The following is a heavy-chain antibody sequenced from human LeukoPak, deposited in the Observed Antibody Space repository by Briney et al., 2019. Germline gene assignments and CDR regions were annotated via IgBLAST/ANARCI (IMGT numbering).Heavy chain of an antibody. Sequence: SQTLSLTCAVSGGSISSGGYSWSWIRQPPGKGLEWIGYIYHSGSTYYNPSLKSRVTISVDRSKNQFSLKLSSVTAADTAVYYCARGIVPADNWFDPWGQGTLVTVSS. D-gene: IGHD2-2*01. CDR2: IYHSGST. CDR3: ARGIVPADNWFDP. J-gene: IGHJ5*02. CDR1: GGSISSGGYS. V-gene: IGHV4-30-2*01.